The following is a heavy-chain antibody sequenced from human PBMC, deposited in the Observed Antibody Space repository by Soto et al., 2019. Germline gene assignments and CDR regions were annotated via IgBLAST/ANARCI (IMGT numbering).Heavy chain of an antibody. CDR2: IYSGGYT. CDR3: ATHPGGGGY. V-gene: IGHV3-53*01. Sequence: EVQLVESGGGLIQPGGSLRLSCAVSGFTVSNNYMSWVRQAPGKGLEGVSVIYSGGYTAYGDSVKGRFTISRDNSKNTLIPKRNGRGADSPAVFYCATHPGGGGYWGQGTLVTVSS. CDR1: GFTVSNNY. J-gene: IGHJ4*02. D-gene: IGHD3-10*01.